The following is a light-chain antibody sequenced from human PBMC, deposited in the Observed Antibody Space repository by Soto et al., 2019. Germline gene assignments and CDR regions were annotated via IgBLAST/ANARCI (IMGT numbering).Light chain of an antibody. J-gene: IGKJ1*01. CDR3: KQYNSYWT. Sequence: DIPMTQSPSTLSASVGDRVTITCRASQSISSWLAWYQQKPGKAPKLLIYKASSLESGVPSRFSGSGSGTEFTLTIRSLQPDDFATYYCKQYNSYWTCGQGTKVDIK. V-gene: IGKV1-5*03. CDR1: QSISSW. CDR2: KAS.